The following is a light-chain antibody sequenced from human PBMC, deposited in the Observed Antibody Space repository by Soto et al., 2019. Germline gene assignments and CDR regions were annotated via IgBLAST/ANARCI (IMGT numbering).Light chain of an antibody. Sequence: DIQMTQSPSSLSASVGDRVTITCRASQSISNYLNWYQQKPGKAPKVLIYAASTLQSGVPSRFSGSGSGTTFTLTISSLQPEDFATYYCQQSYSTWTFGLGTKVDIK. CDR1: QSISNY. J-gene: IGKJ1*01. V-gene: IGKV1-39*01. CDR2: AAS. CDR3: QQSYSTWT.